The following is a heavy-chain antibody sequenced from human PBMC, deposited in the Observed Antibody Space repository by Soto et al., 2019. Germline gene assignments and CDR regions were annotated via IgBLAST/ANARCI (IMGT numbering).Heavy chain of an antibody. D-gene: IGHD3-3*01. J-gene: IGHJ5*02. CDR1: GFTFTSSA. CDR3: AASRFLEWSMGYNWFDP. Sequence: SVKVSCKASGFTFTSSAMQWVRQARGQRLEWIGWIVVGSGNTNYAQKFQERVTITRDMSTSTAYMELSSLRSEDTAVYYCAASRFLEWSMGYNWFDPWGQGTLVTSPQ. V-gene: IGHV1-58*02. CDR2: IVVGSGNT.